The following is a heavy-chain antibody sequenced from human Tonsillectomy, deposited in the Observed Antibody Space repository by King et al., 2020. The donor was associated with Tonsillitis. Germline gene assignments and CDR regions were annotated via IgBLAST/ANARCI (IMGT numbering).Heavy chain of an antibody. CDR2: XYXGGRT. Sequence: VQXVESGGGXVQPGGSLRLSCAASGFTVSSNYMRWVRQAPGKGLECVSXXYXGGRTYYADSVKARFTISRDNSKNTLYLQMNSLGAEDTAIYYCARVRGAGTSDYWGQETLVTVSS. CDR1: GFTVSSNY. J-gene: IGHJ4*02. D-gene: IGHD6-19*01. V-gene: IGHV3-66*01. CDR3: ARVRGAGTSDY.